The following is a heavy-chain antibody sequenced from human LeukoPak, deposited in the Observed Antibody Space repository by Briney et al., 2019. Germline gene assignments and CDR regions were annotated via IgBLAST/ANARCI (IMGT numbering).Heavy chain of an antibody. Sequence: GASVKVSCKASGYTFTNNNIHYVRQAPGQGLEWMGVIKTSGGTTNYAQKFQGRVTMTRDESTSTVYMELSSLRSEDTAVYYCARGYSSSWYRRWESWFDPWGQGTLVTVSS. CDR3: ARGYSSSWYRRWESWFDP. V-gene: IGHV1-46*01. CDR2: IKTSGGTT. J-gene: IGHJ5*02. CDR1: GYTFTNNN. D-gene: IGHD6-13*01.